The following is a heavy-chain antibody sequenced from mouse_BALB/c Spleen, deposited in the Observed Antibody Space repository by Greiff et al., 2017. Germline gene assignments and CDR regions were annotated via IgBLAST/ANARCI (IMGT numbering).Heavy chain of an antibody. D-gene: IGHD4-1*01. CDR3: ARHSWDRAMDY. V-gene: IGHV1S29*02. CDR2: IYPYNGGT. CDR1: GYTFTDYN. Sequence: VQLQQSGPELVKPGASVKISCKASGYTFTDYNMHWVKQSHGKSLEWIGYIYPYNGGTGYNQKFKSKATLTVDNSSSTAYMELRSLTSEDSAVYYCARHSWDRAMDYWGQGTSVTVSA. J-gene: IGHJ4*01.